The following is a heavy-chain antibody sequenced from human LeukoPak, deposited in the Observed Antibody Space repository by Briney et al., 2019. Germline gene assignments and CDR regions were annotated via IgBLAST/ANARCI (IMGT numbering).Heavy chain of an antibody. V-gene: IGHV4-59*01. CDR1: GGSISDKY. Sequence: SETLSLTCTVSGGSISDKYWSWIRQLPGKGLEWIGYIHYSGTTSYNPSLKSRVVISVDTSKNQFSLKLNSVTAADTAMYYCATVPGYSYGYGYFGYWGQGTLVTVSS. J-gene: IGHJ4*02. CDR2: IHYSGTT. CDR3: ATVPGYSYGYGYFGY. D-gene: IGHD5-18*01.